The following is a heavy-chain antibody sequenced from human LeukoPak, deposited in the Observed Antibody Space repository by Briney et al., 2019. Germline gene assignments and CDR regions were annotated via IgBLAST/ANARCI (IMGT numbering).Heavy chain of an antibody. D-gene: IGHD3-22*01. CDR3: AREKLGPDSSGYHY. Sequence: GGSLRLSCAASGFTVSSNYMSWVRQAPGKGLEWVSVIYSGGSTYYTDCVKGRFTISRDNSKNTLYLQMNSLRAEDTAVYYCAREKLGPDSSGYHYWGQGTLVTVSS. J-gene: IGHJ4*02. CDR2: IYSGGST. V-gene: IGHV3-53*01. CDR1: GFTVSSNY.